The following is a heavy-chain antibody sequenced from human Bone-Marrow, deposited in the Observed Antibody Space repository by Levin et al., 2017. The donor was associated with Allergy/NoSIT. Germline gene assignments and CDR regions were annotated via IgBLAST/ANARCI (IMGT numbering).Heavy chain of an antibody. CDR2: IYYSGST. CDR3: ARHLYSFSSYYYYMDV. V-gene: IGHV4-39*01. J-gene: IGHJ6*03. Sequence: SETLSLTCTVSGGSISSSSYYWGWIRQPPGKGLEWIGSIYYSGSTYYNPSLKSRVTISVDTSKNQFSLKLSSVTAADTAVYYCARHLYSFSSYYYYMDVWGKGTTVTVSS. CDR1: GGSISSSSYY. D-gene: IGHD3-16*01.